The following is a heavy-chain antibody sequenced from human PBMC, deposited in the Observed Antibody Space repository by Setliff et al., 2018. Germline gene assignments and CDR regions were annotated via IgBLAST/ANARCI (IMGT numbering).Heavy chain of an antibody. D-gene: IGHD2-21*02. V-gene: IGHV4-4*07. Sequence: SETLSLTCTVSGGSISSYYWSWIRQPAGKGLEWIGHIYIGGSTYYNSSLKSRVTISVDTSKNQFSLNLSSVTATDTAVYYCARDLGHGGDSDYWGQGILVTVS. J-gene: IGHJ4*02. CDR3: ARDLGHGGDSDY. CDR2: IYIGGST. CDR1: GGSISSYY.